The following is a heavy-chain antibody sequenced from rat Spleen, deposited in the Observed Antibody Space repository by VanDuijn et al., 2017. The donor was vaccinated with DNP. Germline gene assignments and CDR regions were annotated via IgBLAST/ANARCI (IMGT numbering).Heavy chain of an antibody. D-gene: IGHD4-2*01. J-gene: IGHJ2*01. CDR2: IRYDGGSL. V-gene: IGHV5-7*01. Sequence: EVQLVETGGGLVQPGRSLKLFCAASGFTFSDYYMAWIRQAPTQGLEWVAYIRYDGGSLKYGDSVKGRFTISRDNARSTLYLQMDSLRSEDTATYYCARTGFDYWGQGVMVTVSS. CDR3: ARTGFDY. CDR1: GFTFSDYY.